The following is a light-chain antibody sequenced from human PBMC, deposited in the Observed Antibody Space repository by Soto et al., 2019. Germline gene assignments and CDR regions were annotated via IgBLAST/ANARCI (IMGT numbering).Light chain of an antibody. V-gene: IGKV3-20*01. Sequence: EIVLTQSPGTLSLSPGERATLSCRASQSVSSTYLAWYQQKPGQAPRLLIYGASSRATGIPDRFSGSGSGTDFTLTISRLEPEDFAVYFCQKSDNSPWTFGQGTKVEIK. CDR1: QSVSSTY. CDR2: GAS. CDR3: QKSDNSPWT. J-gene: IGKJ1*01.